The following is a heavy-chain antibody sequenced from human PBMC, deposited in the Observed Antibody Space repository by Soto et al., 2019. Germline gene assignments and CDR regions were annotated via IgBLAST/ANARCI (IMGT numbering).Heavy chain of an antibody. CDR2: IYYSGTT. D-gene: IGHD3-22*01. J-gene: IGHJ5*02. CDR3: AKYYSHSSGYSNWLDP. V-gene: IGHV4-31*03. Sequence: SETLSLTCPVSGGSIRSDGYYWTGIRQHPGKGLEWIGYIYYSGTTYYNPSLKSRVTISVDTSKNQFSLRLDSMTAADTAVYYCAKYYSHSSGYSNWLDPWGQGTLVTVSS. CDR1: GGSIRSDGYY.